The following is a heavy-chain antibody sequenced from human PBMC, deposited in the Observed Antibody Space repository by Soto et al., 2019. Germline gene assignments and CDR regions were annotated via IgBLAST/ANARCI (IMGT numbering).Heavy chain of an antibody. CDR1: GGSISGYY. Sequence: QVQLQESGPGLVKPSETLSLTCTVSGGSISGYYWSWIRQPPGKGLEWIGYIFYSGTTYYNPSLKSRVTISVDTSKNQFSLKLSSVTAAHTAVYYCARHPTLTAYYFDYWGQGTLVTVSS. CDR3: ARHPTLTAYYFDY. J-gene: IGHJ4*02. CDR2: IFYSGTT. D-gene: IGHD4-17*01. V-gene: IGHV4-59*08.